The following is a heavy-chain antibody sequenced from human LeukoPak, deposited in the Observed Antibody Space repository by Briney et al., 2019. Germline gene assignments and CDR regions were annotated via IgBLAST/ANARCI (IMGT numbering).Heavy chain of an antibody. CDR2: ISYDGSNK. Sequence: GGSLRLSCAASGFTFSSYGMHWVRQAPGKGLEWVAVISYDGSNKYYADSVKGRFTISRDNSKNTLYLQMNSLRAEDTAVYYCGKSPVASHFDYLGQGNLVNVS. CDR3: GKSPVASHFDY. D-gene: IGHD5-12*01. V-gene: IGHV3-30*18. J-gene: IGHJ4*01. CDR1: GFTFSSYG.